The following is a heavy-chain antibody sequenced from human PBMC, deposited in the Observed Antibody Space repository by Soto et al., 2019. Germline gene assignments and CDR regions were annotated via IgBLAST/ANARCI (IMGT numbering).Heavy chain of an antibody. J-gene: IGHJ3*02. V-gene: IGHV3-33*01. CDR3: VRDFGVRATGGLYAFDI. D-gene: IGHD7-27*01. CDR2: IWYDGSNK. Sequence: QVQLVESGGGVVQPGRSLRLSCAASGFTFSSYGMHWVRQAPGKGLEGVAVIWYDGSNKYYANSVKGRFTISRYNSKNPVHLQMNSLRAEDTAVYYCVRDFGVRATGGLYAFDIWGQGTMVTVSS. CDR1: GFTFSSYG.